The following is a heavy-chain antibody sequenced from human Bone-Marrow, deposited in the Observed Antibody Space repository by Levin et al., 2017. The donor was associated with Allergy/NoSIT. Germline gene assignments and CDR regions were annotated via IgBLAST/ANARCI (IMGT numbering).Heavy chain of an antibody. CDR2: INHSGST. CDR3: ARVGSVDTTIITAIDY. Sequence: PSETLSLTCAVYGGSFSGYYWSWIRQPPGKGLEWIGEINHSGSTNYNPSLKSRVTISVDTSKNQFSLKLSSVTAADTAVYYCARVGSVDTTIITAIDYWGQGTLVTVSS. V-gene: IGHV4-34*01. CDR1: GGSFSGYY. D-gene: IGHD5-18*01. J-gene: IGHJ4*02.